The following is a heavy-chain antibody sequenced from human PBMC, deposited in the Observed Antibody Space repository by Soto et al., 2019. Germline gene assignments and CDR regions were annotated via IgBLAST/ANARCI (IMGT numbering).Heavy chain of an antibody. CDR3: ARDPVVYATNGYLNWFDP. CDR2: IWYDGSNK. CDR1: GFTFSSYG. Sequence: GGSLRLSCAASGFTFSSYGMHWVRQAPGKGLEWVAVIWYDGSNKYYADSVKGRFTISRDNSKNTLYLQMNSLRAEDTAVYYCARDPVVYATNGYLNWFDPWGQGTLVTVSS. J-gene: IGHJ5*02. V-gene: IGHV3-33*01. D-gene: IGHD2-8*02.